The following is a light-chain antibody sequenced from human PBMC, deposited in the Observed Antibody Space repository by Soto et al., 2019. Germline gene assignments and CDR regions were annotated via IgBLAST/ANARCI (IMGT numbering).Light chain of an antibody. CDR3: QQYYSSPPT. Sequence: DVVMTQSPDSLAVSLGERATINCKSSQTVLYNSNNTNYLAWYQQKPGQPPKLLIYWASTRESGVPERFSGSGSGTDFTLTISSLQAEDVAVYYCQQYYSSPPTFGQGTKLEIK. CDR1: QTVLYNSNNTNY. J-gene: IGKJ2*01. CDR2: WAS. V-gene: IGKV4-1*01.